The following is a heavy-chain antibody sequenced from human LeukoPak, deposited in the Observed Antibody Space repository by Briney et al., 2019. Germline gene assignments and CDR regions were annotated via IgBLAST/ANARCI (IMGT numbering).Heavy chain of an antibody. CDR2: IWYDGSNK. CDR3: ARARDSSGWFLDY. V-gene: IGHV3-33*08. J-gene: IGHJ4*02. CDR1: GFIFSSHA. D-gene: IGHD6-19*01. Sequence: PGGSLRLSCAASGFIFSSHAMHWVRQAPGKGLEWVAVIWYDGSNKYYADSVKGRFTISRDNSKNTLYLQMNSLRAEDTAVYYCARARDSSGWFLDYWGQGTLVTVSS.